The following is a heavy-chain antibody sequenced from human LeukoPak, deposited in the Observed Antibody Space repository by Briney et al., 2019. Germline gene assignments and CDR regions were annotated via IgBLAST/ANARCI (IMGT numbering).Heavy chain of an antibody. CDR1: GFIFRNYW. CDR2: INHDGGDK. Sequence: GRSLRLSCVASGFIFRNYWTSWVRQAPGKGLEWVANINHDGGDKNYVDSVKGRFTISRDNAKSSLYLQMNSLRVEDTAVYYCAITGGPTVTAFDLWGQGILVTVSS. D-gene: IGHD4-17*01. J-gene: IGHJ4*02. V-gene: IGHV3-7*02. CDR3: AITGGPTVTAFDL.